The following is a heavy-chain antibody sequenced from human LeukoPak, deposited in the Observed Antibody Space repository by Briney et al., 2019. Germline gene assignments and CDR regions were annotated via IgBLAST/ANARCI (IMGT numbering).Heavy chain of an antibody. J-gene: IGHJ3*02. CDR1: GFTFSSYS. CDR2: ISGSGGST. CDR3: AKPATYYYDSSGYLADAFDI. Sequence: PGGSLRLSCAASGFTFSSYSMNWVRQAPGKGLEWVSAISGSGGSTYYADSVKGRFTISRDDSKNTLYLQMNSLRAEDTAVYYCAKPATYYYDSSGYLADAFDIWGQGTMVTVSS. V-gene: IGHV3-23*01. D-gene: IGHD3-22*01.